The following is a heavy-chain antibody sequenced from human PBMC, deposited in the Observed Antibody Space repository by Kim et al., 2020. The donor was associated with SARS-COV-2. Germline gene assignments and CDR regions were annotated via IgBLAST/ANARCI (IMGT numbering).Heavy chain of an antibody. D-gene: IGHD3-10*01. V-gene: IGHV3-33*01. CDR1: GFTFSSYG. CDR2: IWYDGSNK. Sequence: GGSLRLSCAASGFTFSSYGMHWVRPAPGKGLEWVAVIWYDGSNKYYADSVKGRFTISRDNSKNTLYLQMNSLRAEDTAVYYCARGFFSGRYIFNGDYYGMDVWGQGTTVTVSS. J-gene: IGHJ6*02. CDR3: ARGFFSGRYIFNGDYYGMDV.